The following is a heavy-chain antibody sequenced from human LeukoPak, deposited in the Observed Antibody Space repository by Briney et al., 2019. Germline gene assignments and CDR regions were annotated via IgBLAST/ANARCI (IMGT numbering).Heavy chain of an antibody. J-gene: IGHJ4*02. CDR2: ITSSSSYT. CDR1: GFTFSSYS. Sequence: GGSLRLSCAASGFTFSSYSMNWVRQAPGKGLEWVSSITSSSSYTYYADSVKGRFTISRDNAKNSLYLRMNSLRAEDTTVYYCASRSRYWGQGTLVTVSS. CDR3: ASRSRY. V-gene: IGHV3-21*01. D-gene: IGHD6-13*01.